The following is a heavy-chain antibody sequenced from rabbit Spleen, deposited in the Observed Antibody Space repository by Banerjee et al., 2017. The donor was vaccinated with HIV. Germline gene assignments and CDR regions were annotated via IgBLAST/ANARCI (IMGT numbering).Heavy chain of an antibody. J-gene: IGHJ6*01. CDR1: GFDLSSYYY. CDR2: IHVSGGNT. CDR3: ARDSGTSFSSYGMDL. V-gene: IGHV1S40*01. Sequence: QSLEESGGDLVKPGASLTLTCTASGFDLSSYYYMCWVRQAPGKGLEWIACIHVSGGNTWYASWAKGRFTISKASSTTVTLQMTSLTVADTATYFCARDSGTSFSSYGMDLWGPGTLVTVS. D-gene: IGHD8-1*01.